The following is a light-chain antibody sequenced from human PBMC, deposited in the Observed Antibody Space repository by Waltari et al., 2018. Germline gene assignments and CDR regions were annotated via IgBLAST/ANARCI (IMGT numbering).Light chain of an antibody. V-gene: IGKV3-15*01. Sequence: IVMTQSPATLSVSPGERATLSCRASQSVSSNLAWYQQKPGQAPRLLIYGESTRATGIPARFSGSGSGTEFTLTVSSMQSEDFAVYDCQQYNNWPRTFGQGTKVEIK. CDR1: QSVSSN. CDR2: GES. CDR3: QQYNNWPRT. J-gene: IGKJ1*01.